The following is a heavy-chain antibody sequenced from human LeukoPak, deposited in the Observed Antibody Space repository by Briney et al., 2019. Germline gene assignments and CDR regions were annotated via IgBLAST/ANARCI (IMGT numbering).Heavy chain of an antibody. Sequence: GGSLRLSCAASGFTFSSYAMSWVRQAPGKGLEWVSAISGGSEATYYADSVKGRFTISRDTSKNTVFLQMNSLRAEDTALYYCARRLSLRFDAFAIWGPGTMVTVSS. CDR3: ARRLSLRFDAFAI. CDR1: GFTFSSYA. V-gene: IGHV3-23*01. J-gene: IGHJ3*02. D-gene: IGHD3-3*01. CDR2: ISGGSEAT.